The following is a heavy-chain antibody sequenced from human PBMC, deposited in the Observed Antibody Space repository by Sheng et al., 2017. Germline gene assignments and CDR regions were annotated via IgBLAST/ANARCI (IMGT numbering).Heavy chain of an antibody. Sequence: QVQLQESGPGLVKPSETLSLTCTVSGGSISSYYWSWIRQPPGKGLEWIGYIYYSGSTNYNPSLKSRVTISVDTSKNQFSLKLSSVTAADTAVYYCARDRVXAAGKREDYYYYGMDVWGQGPGHRLL. V-gene: IGHV4-59*01. D-gene: IGHD6-13*01. CDR3: ARDRVXAAGKREDYYYYGMDV. CDR1: GGSISSYY. CDR2: IYYSGST. J-gene: IGHJ6*02.